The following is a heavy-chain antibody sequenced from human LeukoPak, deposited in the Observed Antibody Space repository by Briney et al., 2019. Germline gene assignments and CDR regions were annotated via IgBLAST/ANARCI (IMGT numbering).Heavy chain of an antibody. CDR1: GGSISSGNYY. J-gene: IGHJ5*02. Sequence: SETLSLTCAVSGGSISSGNYYWNWIRQPPGKGLECIGYIHYSGSTYYNPSLKSRVTISVDTSKNQFSLKLSSVTAADTAVYYCVRGRGTAVTTGNWFDPWGQGTLVTVSS. CDR2: IHYSGST. V-gene: IGHV4-30-4*01. D-gene: IGHD4-17*01. CDR3: VRGRGTAVTTGNWFDP.